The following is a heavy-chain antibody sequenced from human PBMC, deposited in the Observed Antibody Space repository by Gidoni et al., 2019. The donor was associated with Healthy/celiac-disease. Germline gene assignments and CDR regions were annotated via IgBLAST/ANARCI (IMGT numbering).Heavy chain of an antibody. CDR1: GFTFSIYA. CDR2: ISSNGGST. V-gene: IGHV3-64D*06. Sequence: EVQLVESGGGLVQPGGSLRLSCSASGFTFSIYAMHWVRQAPGKGLDYVSAISSNGGSTYYADSVKGRFTISRDNSKNTLYLQMSSLRAEDTAVYYCVKVDYYDNGMDVWGQGTTVTVSS. D-gene: IGHD3-22*01. J-gene: IGHJ6*02. CDR3: VKVDYYDNGMDV.